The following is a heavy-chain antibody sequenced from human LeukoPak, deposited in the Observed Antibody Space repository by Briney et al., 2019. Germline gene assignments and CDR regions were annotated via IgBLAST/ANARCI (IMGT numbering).Heavy chain of an antibody. CDR1: GFTFRTYW. CDR3: ARAEVEGSWSTIHYFYGMDV. V-gene: IGHV3-7*01. Sequence: GGSLRLSCTGSGFTFRTYWVNWVRQAPGKGLEWVSKINQDGDEKYYVGSVQGRFTISRDNANASVFLKLSSLRAEDTGVYYCARAEVEGSWSTIHYFYGMDVWGQGTTVTVSS. J-gene: IGHJ6*02. CDR2: INQDGDEK. D-gene: IGHD6-13*01.